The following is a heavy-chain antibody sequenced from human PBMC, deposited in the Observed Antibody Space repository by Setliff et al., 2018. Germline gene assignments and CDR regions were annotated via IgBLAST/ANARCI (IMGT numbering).Heavy chain of an antibody. D-gene: IGHD3-22*01. Sequence: GGSLRLSCAASEFRFSDYNMNGVRQAPGKGLEWVASISPSGSFIYYADSVKGRFTISRDNSRRSVLLKIDSLRVEDTAVYFCARMPTSGYYASPKYYMDVWGKGTTVTVSS. J-gene: IGHJ6*03. CDR1: EFRFSDYN. CDR2: ISPSGSFI. CDR3: ARMPTSGYYASPKYYMDV. V-gene: IGHV3-21*01.